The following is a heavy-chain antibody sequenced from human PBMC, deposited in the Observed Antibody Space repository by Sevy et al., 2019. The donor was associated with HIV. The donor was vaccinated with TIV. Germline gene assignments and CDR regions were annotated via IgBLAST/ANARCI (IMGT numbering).Heavy chain of an antibody. CDR1: GFTFDDYA. CDR3: AKDPGYSSSWSFDY. J-gene: IGHJ4*02. Sequence: GGSLRLSCAASGFTFDDYAMHWVRQAPGKGLEWVSGISWNSGSIGYADSVKGRFTISRDNAKNSLYLQVNSLRAEDTALYYCAKDPGYSSSWSFDYWGQGTLVTVSS. V-gene: IGHV3-9*01. D-gene: IGHD6-13*01. CDR2: ISWNSGSI.